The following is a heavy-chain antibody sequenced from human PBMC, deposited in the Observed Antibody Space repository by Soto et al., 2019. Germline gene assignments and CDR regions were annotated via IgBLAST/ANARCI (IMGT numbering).Heavy chain of an antibody. CDR2: ISYDGSNK. J-gene: IGHJ6*02. V-gene: IGHV3-30*18. CDR3: AKDIKTYYDFWSGYSGHYGMDV. Sequence: QVQLVESGGGVVQPGRSLRLSCAASGFTFSSYGMHWVRQAPGKGLEWVAVISYDGSNKYYADSVKGRFTISRDNSKNTLYLQMNSLRAEDKAVYYCAKDIKTYYDFWSGYSGHYGMDVWGQGTTVTVSS. CDR1: GFTFSSYG. D-gene: IGHD3-3*01.